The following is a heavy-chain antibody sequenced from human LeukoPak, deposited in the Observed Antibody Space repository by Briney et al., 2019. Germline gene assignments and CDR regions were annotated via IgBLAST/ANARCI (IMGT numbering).Heavy chain of an antibody. V-gene: IGHV4-39*07. J-gene: IGHJ6*02. CDR3: ARFDYGDHYYYGMDV. D-gene: IGHD4-17*01. CDR1: GGSISSSSYY. Sequence: PSETLSLTCTVSGGSISSSSYYWGWIRQPPGKGLEWIGSIYYSGSTYYNPSLKSRVTISVDTSKNQFSLKLSSVTAADTAVYYCARFDYGDHYYYGMDVWGQGTTVTVSS. CDR2: IYYSGST.